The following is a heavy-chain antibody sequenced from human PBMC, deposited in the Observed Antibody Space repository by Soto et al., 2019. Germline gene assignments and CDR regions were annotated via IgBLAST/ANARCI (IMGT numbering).Heavy chain of an antibody. V-gene: IGHV1-24*01. D-gene: IGHD1-1*01. CDR2: FDPEDGET. CDR3: ATTIGELERLWSAFDI. Sequence: ASVKVSCKVSGYTLTELSMHWVRQAPGKGLEWMGGFDPEDGETIYAQKFQGRVTMTEDTSTDTAYMELSSLRSEDTAVYYCATTIGELERLWSAFDIWGQGTMVTVSS. CDR1: GYTLTELS. J-gene: IGHJ3*02.